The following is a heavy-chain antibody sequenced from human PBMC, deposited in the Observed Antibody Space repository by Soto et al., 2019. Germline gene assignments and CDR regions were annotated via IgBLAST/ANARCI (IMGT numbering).Heavy chain of an antibody. Sequence: EVQVLQSGGGLVQPGGSLRLSCAASGLTFSRFAMSWVRQAPGKGLEWVATIHGSGAITNYADSVRGRLTISRDNSKDTMYLQLNTLRVEDTAVYYCAKDKGPGSYTNWCFDVWGRGTLVTVSS. J-gene: IGHJ2*01. CDR3: AKDKGPGSYTNWCFDV. CDR2: IHGSGAIT. CDR1: GLTFSRFA. V-gene: IGHV3-23*01. D-gene: IGHD3-10*01.